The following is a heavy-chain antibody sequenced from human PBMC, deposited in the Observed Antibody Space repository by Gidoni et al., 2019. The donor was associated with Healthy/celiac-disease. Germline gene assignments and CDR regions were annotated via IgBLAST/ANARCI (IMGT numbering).Heavy chain of an antibody. CDR1: GGSFSGYY. CDR2: INHSGST. J-gene: IGHJ4*02. V-gene: IGHV4-34*01. D-gene: IGHD3-10*01. Sequence: QVQLQQWGAGLLKPSETLSLTYAVYGGSFSGYYWSWIRQPPGKGLEWIGEINHSGSTNYNPSLKSRVTISVDTSKNQFSLKLSSVTAADTAVYYCARGLVRGGVDYWGQGTLVTVSS. CDR3: ARGLVRGGVDY.